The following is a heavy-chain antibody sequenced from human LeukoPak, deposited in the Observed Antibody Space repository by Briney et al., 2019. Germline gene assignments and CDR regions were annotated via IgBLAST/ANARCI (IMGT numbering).Heavy chain of an antibody. CDR3: ASLILSSVATATTGDFDL. J-gene: IGHJ2*01. Sequence: GGSLRLSCAASGFTFSIHSMNWVRQAPGKGLEWVSYVSSSSSSMKYADSVKGRFTISRDNAKNSLYLQMNILRAEDTAVYYCASLILSSVATATTGDFDLWGRGTLVTVSS. CDR1: GFTFSIHS. V-gene: IGHV3-48*01. D-gene: IGHD4-17*01. CDR2: VSSSSSSM.